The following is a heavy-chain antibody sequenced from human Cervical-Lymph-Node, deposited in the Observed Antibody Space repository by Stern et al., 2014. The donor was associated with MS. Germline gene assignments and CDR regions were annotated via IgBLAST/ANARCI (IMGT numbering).Heavy chain of an antibody. D-gene: IGHD2-15*01. CDR2: IDPNTGCA. Sequence: VQLVESGAEVKRPGASVQVSCKASGYSFTGYHLHWVRQAPGQGLEWMVRIDPNTGCATYAQKFQGRVTMTRDTSTSTGYMEVSTLRSDDTAVYYCARLQRQTAASYWGQGTLVTVSS. J-gene: IGHJ4*02. CDR1: GYSFTGYH. V-gene: IGHV1-2*06. CDR3: ARLQRQTAASY.